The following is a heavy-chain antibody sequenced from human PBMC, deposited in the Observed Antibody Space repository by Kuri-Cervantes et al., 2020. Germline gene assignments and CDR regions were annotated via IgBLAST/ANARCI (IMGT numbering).Heavy chain of an antibody. CDR1: GYTFTSYA. Sequence: ASVKVSCKASGYTFTSYAMHWVRQAPGQRLEWMGWMNPNSGNTGYAQKFQGRVTMTRNTSISTAYMELSSLRSEDTAVYYCASMAEQPYYFDYWGQGTLVTVSS. CDR3: ASMAEQPYYFDY. J-gene: IGHJ4*02. V-gene: IGHV1-8*02. D-gene: IGHD1/OR15-1a*01. CDR2: MNPNSGNT.